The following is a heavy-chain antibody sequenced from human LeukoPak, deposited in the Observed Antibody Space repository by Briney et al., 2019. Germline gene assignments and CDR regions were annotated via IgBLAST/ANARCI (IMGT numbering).Heavy chain of an antibody. Sequence: GRSLRLSCAASGFTFSSYAMHWVRQAPGKGLEYVSAISSNGGSTYYANSVKGRFTISRDNSKNTLYLQMGSLRAEDMAVYYCARAGSFEDPYSGSYEDYWGQGTLVTVSS. CDR2: ISSNGGST. J-gene: IGHJ4*02. V-gene: IGHV3-64*01. D-gene: IGHD1-26*01. CDR1: GFTFSSYA. CDR3: ARAGSFEDPYSGSYEDY.